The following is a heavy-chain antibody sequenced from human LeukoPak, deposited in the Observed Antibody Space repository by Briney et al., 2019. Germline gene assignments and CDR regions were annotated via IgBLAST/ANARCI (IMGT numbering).Heavy chain of an antibody. CDR3: ARGSWAYHYGSRSHDF. Sequence: PWETLSLTCAVYGESFSNYYWSWIRQPPGKGLEWIGEINHSGTTNYNPSLKSRVTMSLDTSKNEFSLKLSSVTAADTAVYYCARGSWAYHYGSRSHDFWGQGTLVTVSS. CDR1: GESFSNYY. CDR2: INHSGTT. V-gene: IGHV4-34*01. J-gene: IGHJ4*02. D-gene: IGHD3-10*01.